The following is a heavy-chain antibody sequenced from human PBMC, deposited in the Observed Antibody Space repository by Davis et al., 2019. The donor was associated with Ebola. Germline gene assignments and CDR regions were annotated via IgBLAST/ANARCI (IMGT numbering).Heavy chain of an antibody. CDR3: ARALNYYGSGSYSIYFDY. D-gene: IGHD3-10*01. V-gene: IGHV1-69*06. CDR2: IIPIFGTA. Sequence: SVKVSCKASGGTFSSYAISWVRQAPGQGLEWMGGIIPIFGTANYAQKFQGRVTITADKSTSTAYMELSSLRAEDTAVYYCARALNYYGSGSYSIYFDYWGQGTLVTVSS. J-gene: IGHJ4*02. CDR1: GGTFSSYA.